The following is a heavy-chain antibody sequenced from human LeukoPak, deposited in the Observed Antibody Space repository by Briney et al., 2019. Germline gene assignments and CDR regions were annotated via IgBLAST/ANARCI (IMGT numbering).Heavy chain of an antibody. D-gene: IGHD2-2*02. CDR2: IKRDGGDK. Sequence: AGGSLRLSCAASGFTFSSFWMSWVRQAPGKGLEWVANIKRDGGDKYYVDFVKGRFSISRDNAKNSLYLHMNSLRAEDTAVYYCARGDEYTTSPWGQGTLVTVSS. V-gene: IGHV3-7*05. J-gene: IGHJ4*02. CDR3: ARGDEYTTSP. CDR1: GFTFSSFW.